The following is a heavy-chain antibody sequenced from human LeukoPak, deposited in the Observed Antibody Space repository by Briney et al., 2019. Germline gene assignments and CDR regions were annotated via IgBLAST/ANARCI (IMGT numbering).Heavy chain of an antibody. J-gene: IGHJ6*03. Sequence: PSETLSLTCTVSGGSISRYYWSWIRQPPGKGLEWIGYIYYSGSTNYNPSLKSRVTISVDTSKNQFSLKLSSVTAADTDVYYCARGSVVTAPIYYYDYMDVWGKGTTVSVSS. D-gene: IGHD4-23*01. CDR3: ARGSVVTAPIYYYDYMDV. CDR1: GGSISRYY. V-gene: IGHV4-59*01. CDR2: IYYSGST.